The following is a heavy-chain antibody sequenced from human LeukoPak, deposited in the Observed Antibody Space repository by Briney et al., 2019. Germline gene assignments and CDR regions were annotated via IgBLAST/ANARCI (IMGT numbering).Heavy chain of an antibody. Sequence: GGSLRLSCAASAFTFSSYWMHWVRQAPGTGLVCVSRINSDGSNTEYADSVKGRFTLSRDNAKNMVYLQMNSLRAEDTAVYYCAGSPGDWYFDLWGRGTLVTVSS. CDR3: AGSPGDWYFDL. V-gene: IGHV3-74*03. CDR1: AFTFSSYW. J-gene: IGHJ2*01. D-gene: IGHD3-10*01. CDR2: INSDGSNT.